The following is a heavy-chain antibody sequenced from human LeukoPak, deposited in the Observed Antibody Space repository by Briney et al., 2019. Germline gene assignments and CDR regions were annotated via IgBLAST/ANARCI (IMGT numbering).Heavy chain of an antibody. CDR2: ISSSSSYI. CDR1: GFTFSSYS. D-gene: IGHD2-2*01. CDR3: ARDQGCSSTSCYLYYYYYGMDV. Sequence: GGSLRLSCAASGFTFSSYSMNWVRQAPGKGLEWVSSISSSSSYIYYADSVKGRFTISRDNAKNSLYLQMNSLRAEDTAVYYRARDQGCSSTSCYLYYYYYGMDVWGQGTTVTVSS. V-gene: IGHV3-21*01. J-gene: IGHJ6*02.